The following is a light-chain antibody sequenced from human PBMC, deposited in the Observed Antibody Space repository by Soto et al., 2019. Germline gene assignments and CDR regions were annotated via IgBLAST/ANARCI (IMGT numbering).Light chain of an antibody. CDR3: QQYDDYPLT. CDR1: QSIKNW. Sequence: DIQMTQSPSTLSASVGDRFTITCRASQSIKNWLAWYQQKPGTAPKFLIYDASTLESGVPSRFSGSGSGTEFTLTISSLQADDFATYFCQQYDDYPLTFGGGTKVDIK. CDR2: DAS. V-gene: IGKV1-5*01. J-gene: IGKJ4*01.